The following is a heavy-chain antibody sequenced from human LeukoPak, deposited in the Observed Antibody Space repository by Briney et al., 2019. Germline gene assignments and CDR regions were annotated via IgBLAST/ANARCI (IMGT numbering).Heavy chain of an antibody. Sequence: GGSLRLSCAASGFTFSSYAMSWVRQAPGKGLEWVSAISGSGGSTYYADSVKGRFTISRDNSKNTLYLQMNSLRAEDTAVYYRAKDLAVAGETYYFDYWGQGTLVTVSS. V-gene: IGHV3-23*01. CDR3: AKDLAVAGETYYFDY. CDR1: GFTFSSYA. CDR2: ISGSGGST. D-gene: IGHD6-19*01. J-gene: IGHJ4*02.